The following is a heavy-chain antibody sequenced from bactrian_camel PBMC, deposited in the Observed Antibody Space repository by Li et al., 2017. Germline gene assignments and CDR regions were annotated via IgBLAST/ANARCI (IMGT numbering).Heavy chain of an antibody. CDR2: ISSLGALT. D-gene: IGHD3*01. CDR3: VRGWDDDTWSFNY. CDR1: GITVSIHA. V-gene: IGHV3S40*01. J-gene: IGHJ4*01. Sequence: VQLVESGGGLVQPGGSLRLTCAASGITVSIHAMSWVRQAPGKGLEWVSSISSLGALTYYADSVKGQFTISRDNAKNTVYLQMNSLKPEDTAVYYCVRGWDDDTWSFNYWGQGTQVTVS.